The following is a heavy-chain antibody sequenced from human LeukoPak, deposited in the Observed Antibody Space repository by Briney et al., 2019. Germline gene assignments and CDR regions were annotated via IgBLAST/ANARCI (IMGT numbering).Heavy chain of an antibody. V-gene: IGHV3-49*04. J-gene: IGHJ4*02. CDR1: GFTFGDHN. D-gene: IGHD6-13*01. Sequence: PGGSLRLSCTASGFTFGDHNLSWVRQAPGKGLEWVGVITSRSYSWTAEYAASVKGSFTISRNESKLIAYMQMNSLKIEDTAAYYCTAGLAAAGTGYWGQGTLVTVSS. CDR2: ITSRSYSWTA. CDR3: TAGLAAAGTGY.